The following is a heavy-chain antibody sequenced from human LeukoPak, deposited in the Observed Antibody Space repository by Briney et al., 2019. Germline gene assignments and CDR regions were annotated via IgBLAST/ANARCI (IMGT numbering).Heavy chain of an antibody. CDR3: AKEGYYDSSGYYSADY. CDR1: GFTFSSYA. D-gene: IGHD3-22*01. CDR2: ISGSGGST. J-gene: IGHJ4*02. Sequence: GGSLRLSCAASGFTFSSYAMSWVRQAPGKGLGWVLAISGSGGSTYYADSVKGRFTISRDNSKNTLYLQMNSLRAEDTAVYYCAKEGYYDSSGYYSADYWGQGTLVTVSS. V-gene: IGHV3-23*01.